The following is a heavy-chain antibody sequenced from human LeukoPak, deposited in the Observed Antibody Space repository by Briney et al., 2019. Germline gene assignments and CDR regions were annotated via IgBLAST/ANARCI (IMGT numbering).Heavy chain of an antibody. J-gene: IGHJ1*01. CDR2: ISYDGSNN. Sequence: PGGSLRLSCAPSGFTFSNYGIHWVRQAPGKGLEWVAVISYDGSNNYYAESVKGRFTISRDNSKNTLYLQMKSLRAEDTAVYYCARTDETAPAEDFQHWGQGTLVTVSS. CDR1: GFTFSNYG. D-gene: IGHD2-21*02. CDR3: ARTDETAPAEDFQH. V-gene: IGHV3-30*03.